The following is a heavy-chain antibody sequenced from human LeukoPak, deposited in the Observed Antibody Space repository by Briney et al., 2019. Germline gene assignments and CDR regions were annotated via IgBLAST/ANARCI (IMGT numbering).Heavy chain of an antibody. CDR1: GYTFTSYH. CDR2: INPSAGIT. D-gene: IGHD5-24*01. J-gene: IGHJ4*02. Sequence: ASVKVSCKASGYTFTSYHMHWVRQAPGQGLDWMGIINPSAGITTYAQKFQGRVAMTKDTSTSTVYMELSRLTSDDSAMYYCTRAPRDAYNPLYWGQGTLVTVSS. CDR3: TRAPRDAYNPLY. V-gene: IGHV1-46*01.